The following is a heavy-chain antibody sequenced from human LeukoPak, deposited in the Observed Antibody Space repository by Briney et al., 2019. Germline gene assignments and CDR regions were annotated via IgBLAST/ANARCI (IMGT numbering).Heavy chain of an antibody. CDR3: AKQLGYCSDGSCYFPY. CDR2: ISGSGGGT. CDR1: GFTFSSYA. D-gene: IGHD2-15*01. J-gene: IGHJ4*02. Sequence: PGGSLRLSCAASGFTFSSYAMSWVRQAPGKGLEWVSTISGSGGGTYYADSVQGRFTISRDNSKSTLCLQMNSLRAEDTAVYYCAKQLGYCSDGSCYFPYWGQGTLVTVSS. V-gene: IGHV3-23*01.